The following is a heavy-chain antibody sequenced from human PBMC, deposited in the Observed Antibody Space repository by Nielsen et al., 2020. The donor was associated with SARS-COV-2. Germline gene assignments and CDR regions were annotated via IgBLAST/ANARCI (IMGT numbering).Heavy chain of an antibody. CDR2: IDPSDSYT. Sequence: VRQMPGKGLEWMGRIDPSDSYTNYSPSFQGHVTISADKSISTAYLQWSSLKASGTAMYYCARDGGYYDSSGHVDYWGQGTLVTVSS. CDR3: ARDGGYYDSSGHVDY. D-gene: IGHD3-22*01. J-gene: IGHJ4*02. V-gene: IGHV5-10-1*01.